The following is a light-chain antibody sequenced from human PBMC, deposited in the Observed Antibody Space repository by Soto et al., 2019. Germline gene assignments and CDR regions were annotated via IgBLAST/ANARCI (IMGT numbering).Light chain of an antibody. CDR3: LLSYSGARPVV. J-gene: IGLJ2*01. V-gene: IGLV7-46*01. Sequence: TVVTQEPSLTVSPGGTVTLTCGSSTGAVTNGHYPYWFQVKPGQAPRTLIYDTTNKHSWTPARFSGSLLGGKAALTLSGAQPEDEAEYYCLLSYSGARPVVFGGGTQLTVL. CDR2: DTT. CDR1: TGAVTNGHY.